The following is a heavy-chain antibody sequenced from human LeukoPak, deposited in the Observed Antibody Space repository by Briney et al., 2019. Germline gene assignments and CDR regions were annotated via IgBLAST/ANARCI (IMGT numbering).Heavy chain of an antibody. J-gene: IGHJ3*02. D-gene: IGHD1-1*01. V-gene: IGHV3-30*02. CDR2: IRYDGGAK. CDR3: AKESGSDDAFDI. CDR1: RFSFSNYG. Sequence: PGGSLRLSCAASRFSFSNYGIHWVRQAPGKGLEWVAFIRYDGGAKYYADSVKGRFTISRDSSKNTLYLQMNSLRAEDTAVYYCAKESGSDDAFDIWGQGTTVTVSS.